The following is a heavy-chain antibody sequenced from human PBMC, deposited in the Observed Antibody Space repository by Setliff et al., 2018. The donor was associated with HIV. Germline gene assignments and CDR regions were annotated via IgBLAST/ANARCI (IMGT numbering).Heavy chain of an antibody. CDR1: GGSVNSGNYH. Sequence: SETLSLTCSVSGGSVNSGNYHWAWIRQPAGKGLEWIGHIYTSGSPHYKSSLTSRLTISLDTSRNQFSLKLTPVTAADSATYYCARWVYNSAWSLDYWGQGTLVTVSS. CDR2: IYTSGSP. D-gene: IGHD6-19*01. J-gene: IGHJ4*02. V-gene: IGHV4-61*09. CDR3: ARWVYNSAWSLDY.